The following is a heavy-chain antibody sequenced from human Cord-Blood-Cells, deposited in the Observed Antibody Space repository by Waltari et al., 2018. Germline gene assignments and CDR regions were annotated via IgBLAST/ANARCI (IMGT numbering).Heavy chain of an antibody. Sequence: QLQLVESGGGVVQPGRALRLSCAASGFTFRRHGIHWVRQAPGKGLEWVAVISYDGSNKYYADSVKGRFTISRDNSKNTLYLQMNSLRAEDTAVYYCAKDRGTYGDYVFDYWGQGTLVTVSS. CDR2: ISYDGSNK. CDR1: GFTFRRHG. J-gene: IGHJ4*02. D-gene: IGHD4-17*01. CDR3: AKDRGTYGDYVFDY. V-gene: IGHV3-30*18.